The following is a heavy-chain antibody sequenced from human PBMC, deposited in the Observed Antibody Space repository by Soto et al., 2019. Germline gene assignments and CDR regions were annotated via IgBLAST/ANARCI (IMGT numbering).Heavy chain of an antibody. CDR2: ISNDGSNK. Sequence: QVQLVESGGGVVQPGRSLRLSCAASGFSFSSYAIHWVRQAPGKRLEWVAVISNDGSNKYYRDSVKGRFTISRDNSQNTLYLQMNSLTAEDMAVYYCAKETEVRGANDYWGQGTLVTVSS. J-gene: IGHJ4*02. V-gene: IGHV3-30*04. CDR3: AKETEVRGANDY. D-gene: IGHD3-10*01. CDR1: GFSFSSYA.